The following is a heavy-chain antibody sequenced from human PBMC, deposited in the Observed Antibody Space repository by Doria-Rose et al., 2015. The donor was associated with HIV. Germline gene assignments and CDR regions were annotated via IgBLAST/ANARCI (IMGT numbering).Heavy chain of an antibody. D-gene: IGHD3-3*01. CDR1: GFSFESYA. CDR2: ISWDSGAE. J-gene: IGHJ6*03. CDR3: AKAPIIGPKYYFYMDV. Sequence: VQLVQSGGGLVQPGRSLRLSCVGSGFSFESYAMHWVRLAPGKGLEWVAGISWDSGAEGNADSVKGRFTISRDNAKKSVYLEMRSLRPEDTAFYYCAKAPIIGPKYYFYMDVWGKGTSVTVSS. V-gene: IGHV3-9*01.